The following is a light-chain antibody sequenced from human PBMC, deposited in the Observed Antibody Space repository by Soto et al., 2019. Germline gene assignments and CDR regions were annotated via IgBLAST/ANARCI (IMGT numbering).Light chain of an antibody. CDR1: QSISSY. Sequence: IRMTQSPSSLSASVVDRVTITFRASQSISSYLNWYQQKPGKAPKLLIHDATSLESGVPSRFSGSGSGTEFTLTISSLQPDDFATYYCQQYSSYWTFAQGTKV. V-gene: IGKV1-5*01. J-gene: IGKJ1*01. CDR2: DAT. CDR3: QQYSSYWT.